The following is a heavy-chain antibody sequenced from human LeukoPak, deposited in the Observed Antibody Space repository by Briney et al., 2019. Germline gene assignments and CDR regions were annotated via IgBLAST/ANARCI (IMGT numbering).Heavy chain of an antibody. CDR3: ARNYYDGSGYFY. CDR1: GGSISNYY. V-gene: IGHV4-4*07. D-gene: IGHD3-22*01. CDR2: IYTSENT. Sequence: SETLSLTCTVSGGSISNYYWSWIRQPAGKGLEWIGRIYTSENTNYNPSLESRVTMSVDTSKNQFSLELSSVTAADTAVYYCARNYYDGSGYFYWGQGTLVTVSS. J-gene: IGHJ4*02.